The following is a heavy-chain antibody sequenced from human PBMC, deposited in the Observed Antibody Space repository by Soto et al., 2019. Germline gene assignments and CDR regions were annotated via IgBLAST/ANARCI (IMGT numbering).Heavy chain of an antibody. D-gene: IGHD1-26*01. J-gene: IGHJ4*02. V-gene: IGHV1-69*02. CDR3: ARVKGQWDDQD. Sequence: QVQLVQSGAEVKKPGSSVKVSCKASGGTFSSYTISWVRQAPGQGLEWMGRIIPILGIANYAQKFQGRVTITADKSTSTAYMELSSLRSEDTAVYYCARVKGQWDDQDRGQGTLVTVSS. CDR1: GGTFSSYT. CDR2: IIPILGIA.